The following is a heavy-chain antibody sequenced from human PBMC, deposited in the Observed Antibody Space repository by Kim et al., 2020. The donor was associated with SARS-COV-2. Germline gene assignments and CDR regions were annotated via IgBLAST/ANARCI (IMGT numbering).Heavy chain of an antibody. Sequence: SETLSLTCTVSGGSISSSSYYWGWIRQPPGKGLEWIGSIYYSGSTYYNPSLKSRVTISVDTSKNQFSLKLSSVTAADTAVYYCARHPLVGLRWYGVSYYGIDVWGQGTTVTVS. D-gene: IGHD2-15*01. J-gene: IGHJ6*02. CDR1: GGSISSSSYY. CDR2: IYYSGST. CDR3: ARHPLVGLRWYGVSYYGIDV. V-gene: IGHV4-39*01.